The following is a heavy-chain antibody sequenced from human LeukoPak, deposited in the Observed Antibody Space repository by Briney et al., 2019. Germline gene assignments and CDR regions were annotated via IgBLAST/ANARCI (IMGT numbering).Heavy chain of an antibody. V-gene: IGHV3-23*01. D-gene: IGHD3-22*01. Sequence: GGSLRLSCAVSGITLSNYGMSWVRQAPGKGLEWVAGISDSGGRTNYADSVEGRFTISRDNPKNTLYLQMNSLRAEDTAVYFCAKRGLVIRVILVGFHKEAYYFDSWGQGALVTVSS. J-gene: IGHJ4*02. CDR1: GITLSNYG. CDR2: ISDSGGRT. CDR3: AKRGLVIRVILVGFHKEAYYFDS.